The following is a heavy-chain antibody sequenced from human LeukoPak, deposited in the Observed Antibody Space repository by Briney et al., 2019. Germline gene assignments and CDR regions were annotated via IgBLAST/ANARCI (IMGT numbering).Heavy chain of an antibody. CDR1: GFTFSSYA. Sequence: PGGSLRLSCAASGFTFSSYAMSWVRQAPGKGLEWVSVIYSGGSTYYADSVKGRFTISRDNSKNTLYLQMNSLRAEDTAVYYCARAVRSGWPFDYWGQGTLVTVSS. CDR3: ARAVRSGWPFDY. CDR2: IYSGGST. J-gene: IGHJ4*02. V-gene: IGHV3-53*01. D-gene: IGHD6-19*01.